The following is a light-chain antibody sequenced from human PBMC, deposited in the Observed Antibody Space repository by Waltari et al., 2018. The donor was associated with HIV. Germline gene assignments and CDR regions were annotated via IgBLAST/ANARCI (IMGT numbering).Light chain of an antibody. CDR2: GAS. Sequence: EIVLTQSPGTLSLSPGERATLSCRASQSVSSSYLAWYQQKPGQAPRLLIYGASSRATGIPDRFSGSGSGTDFTLTISRLDPEDSAVYYCQQYGSSSTFGQGTKVEFK. CDR1: QSVSSSY. J-gene: IGKJ1*01. V-gene: IGKV3-20*01. CDR3: QQYGSSST.